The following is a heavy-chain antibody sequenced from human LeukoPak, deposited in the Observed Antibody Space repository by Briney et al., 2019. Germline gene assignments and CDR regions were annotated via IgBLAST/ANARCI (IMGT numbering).Heavy chain of an antibody. J-gene: IGHJ4*02. CDR3: ARGYYDSSGSPY. CDR2: INPSGGST. V-gene: IGHV1-46*01. CDR1: GYTFTSYY. D-gene: IGHD3-22*01. Sequence: ASVKVSCKASGYTFTSYYMHWVRQAPGQGLEWMGIINPSGGSTSYAQKFQGRVTMTRDTSISTAYMELSRLRSDDTAVYYCARGYYDSSGSPYWGQGTLVTVSS.